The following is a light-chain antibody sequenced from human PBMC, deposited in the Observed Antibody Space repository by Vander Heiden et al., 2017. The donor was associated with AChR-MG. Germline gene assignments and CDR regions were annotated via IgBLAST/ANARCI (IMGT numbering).Light chain of an antibody. J-gene: IGKJ4*01. CDR2: AVS. CDR1: QSVSNN. V-gene: IGKV3-15*01. Sequence: DIVMTQSPVTVSVSPGERATLSCRASQSVSNNLAWYQQKPGLAPRLLIYAVSVRANGVPDRFSGRGSGKDFTLTSSSLQYEDFAIYYWQQDHSLLTFGGGTKVEI. CDR3: QQDHSLLT.